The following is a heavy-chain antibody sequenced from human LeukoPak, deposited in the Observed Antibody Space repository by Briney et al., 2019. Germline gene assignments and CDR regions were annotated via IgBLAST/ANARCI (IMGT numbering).Heavy chain of an antibody. V-gene: IGHV4-4*07. CDR3: ARGCSGGSCYQSDAFDI. CDR1: GGSISSYY. D-gene: IGHD2-15*01. J-gene: IGHJ3*02. Sequence: SSETLSLTCTVSGGSISSYYWSWIRQPAGKGLEWIGRIYTSGSTNYNPPLKSRVTMSVDTSKNQFSLKLSSVTAADTAVYYCARGCSGGSCYQSDAFDIWGQGTMVTVSS. CDR2: IYTSGST.